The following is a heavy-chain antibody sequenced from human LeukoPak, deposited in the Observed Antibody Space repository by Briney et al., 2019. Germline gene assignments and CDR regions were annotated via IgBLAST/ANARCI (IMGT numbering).Heavy chain of an antibody. CDR1: GGTFSSYT. CDR3: ASGPIVVVPAAIRYYGMDV. Sequence: ASVKVSCKASGGTFSSYTISWVRQAPGQGLEWMGRIIPILGIANYAQKFQGRVTITADKSTSTAYMELGSLRSEDTAVYYCASGPIVVVPAAIRYYGMDVWGQGTTVTVSS. J-gene: IGHJ6*02. CDR2: IIPILGIA. V-gene: IGHV1-69*02. D-gene: IGHD2-2*01.